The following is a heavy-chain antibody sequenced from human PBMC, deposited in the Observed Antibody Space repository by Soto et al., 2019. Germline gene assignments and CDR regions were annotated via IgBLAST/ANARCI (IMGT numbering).Heavy chain of an antibody. CDR3: ARVSSRYCSSTSCYGWDHYYYYYYMDV. J-gene: IGHJ6*03. CDR1: GFTVSSNY. V-gene: IGHV3-53*04. CDR2: IYSGGST. D-gene: IGHD2-2*01. Sequence: EVQLVESGGGLVQPGGSLRLSCAASGFTVSSNYMSWVRQAPGKGLEWVSVIYSGGSTYYADSVKGRFTISRHNSKNTLYLQMNSLRAEDTAVYYCARVSSRYCSSTSCYGWDHYYYYYYMDVWGKGTTVTVSS.